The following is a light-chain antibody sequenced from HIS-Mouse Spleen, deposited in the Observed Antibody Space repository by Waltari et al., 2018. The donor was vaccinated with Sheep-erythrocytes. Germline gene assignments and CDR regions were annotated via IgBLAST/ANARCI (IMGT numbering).Light chain of an antibody. CDR3: CSYAGSYNHV. J-gene: IGLJ1*01. V-gene: IGLV2-11*01. Sequence: QSALTHPRSVSGSPGQSGTIPCTGTSSDVGGYNYVSWYQQHPGKAPKLMIYDVSKRPSGVPDRFSGSKSGNTASLTISGLQAEDEADYSCCSYAGSYNHVFATGTKVTVL. CDR2: DVS. CDR1: SSDVGGYNY.